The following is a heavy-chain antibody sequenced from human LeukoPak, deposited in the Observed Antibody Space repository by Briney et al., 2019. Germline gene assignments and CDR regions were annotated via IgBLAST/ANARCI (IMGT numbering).Heavy chain of an antibody. CDR1: GCTFSSYS. Sequence: GGSLRLSCAASGCTFSSYSMNWVRQAPGKGLEWVSSISSSSSYIYYADSVKGRFTISRDNAKNSLYLQMNSLRAEDTAVYYCARGPPRNPFDYWGQGTLVTVSS. CDR2: ISSSSSYI. CDR3: ARGPPRNPFDY. J-gene: IGHJ4*02. V-gene: IGHV3-21*01.